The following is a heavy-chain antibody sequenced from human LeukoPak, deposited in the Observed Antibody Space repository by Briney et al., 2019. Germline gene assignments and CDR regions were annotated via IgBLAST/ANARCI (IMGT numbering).Heavy chain of an antibody. Sequence: GGSLRLSCAASGFTFNDYYMNWIRQAPGKGLEWVSSISGSGNTILYADSVKGRFTISRDNAKNSLYLQMNSLRAEDTAVYYCARDPYYYGSGSFMDVWDKGTTVTISS. V-gene: IGHV3-11*01. CDR3: ARDPYYYGSGSFMDV. CDR2: ISGSGNTI. J-gene: IGHJ6*03. D-gene: IGHD3-10*01. CDR1: GFTFNDYY.